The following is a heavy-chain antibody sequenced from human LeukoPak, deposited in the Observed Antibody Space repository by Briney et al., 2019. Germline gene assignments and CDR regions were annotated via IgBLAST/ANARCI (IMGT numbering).Heavy chain of an antibody. Sequence: PSETLSLTCTVSGGSINSYYWTWIRQPPGKGLEWIACIYYNGITNYKSSLESRLTISVDTSKNQSSLRLRSVTAADTAVYYCARQNPPGSKKGWFDPWGQGTLVTVSS. CDR1: GGSINSYY. D-gene: IGHD6-25*01. CDR2: IYYNGIT. J-gene: IGHJ5*02. CDR3: ARQNPPGSKKGWFDP. V-gene: IGHV4-59*08.